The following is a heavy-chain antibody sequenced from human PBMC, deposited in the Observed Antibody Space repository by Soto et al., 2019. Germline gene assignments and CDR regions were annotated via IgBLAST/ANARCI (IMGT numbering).Heavy chain of an antibody. D-gene: IGHD5-12*01. CDR3: AGASTWHPGAFDI. J-gene: IGHJ3*02. V-gene: IGHV1-2*04. CDR2: INPNSGGT. Sequence: ASVKVSCKASGYTFTGYYMHWVRQAPGQGLEWMGWINPNSGGTNYAQKFQGWVTMTRDTSISTAYMELSSVTAADTAVYYCAGASTWHPGAFDIWGQGTTVTVSS. CDR1: GYTFTGYY.